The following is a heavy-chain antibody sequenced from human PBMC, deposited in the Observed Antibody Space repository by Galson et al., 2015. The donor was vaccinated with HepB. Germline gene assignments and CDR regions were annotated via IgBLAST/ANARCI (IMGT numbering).Heavy chain of an antibody. J-gene: IGHJ4*02. CDR2: IIPIFGTA. CDR3: ARTLVLGSGYYYSDY. D-gene: IGHD3-22*01. V-gene: IGHV1-69*13. Sequence: SVKVSCKASGGTFSSYAISWVRQAPGQGLEWMGGIIPIFGTANYAQKFQGRVTITADESTSTAYMELSSLRSEDTAVYYCARTLVLGSGYYYSDYWGQGTLVTVSS. CDR1: GGTFSSYA.